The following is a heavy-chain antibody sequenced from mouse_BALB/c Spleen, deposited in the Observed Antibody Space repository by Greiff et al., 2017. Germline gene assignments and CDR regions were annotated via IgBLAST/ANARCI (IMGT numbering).Heavy chain of an antibody. V-gene: IGHV1S135*01. CDR1: GYAFTSYN. CDR3: ARDHRYPAWFAY. D-gene: IGHD2-14*01. Sequence: EVKLMESGPELVKPGASVKVSCKASGYAFTSYNMYWVKQSHGKSLEWIGYIDPYNGGTSYNQKFKGKATLTVDKSSSTAYMHLNSLTSEDSAVYYCARDHRYPAWFAYWGQGTLVTVSA. CDR2: IDPYNGGT. J-gene: IGHJ3*01.